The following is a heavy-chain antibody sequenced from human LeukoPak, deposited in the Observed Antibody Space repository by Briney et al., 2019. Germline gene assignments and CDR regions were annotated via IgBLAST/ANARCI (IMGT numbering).Heavy chain of an antibody. CDR3: AKDYDILTLWAFDI. V-gene: IGHV3-30*18. Sequence: GRSLRLSCAASGFTFSSYGMHWVRRAPGKGLEWVAVISYDGSNKYYADSVKGRFTISRDNSKNTLYLQMNSLRAEDTAVYYCAKDYDILTLWAFDIWGQGTMVTVSS. CDR2: ISYDGSNK. D-gene: IGHD3-9*01. J-gene: IGHJ3*02. CDR1: GFTFSSYG.